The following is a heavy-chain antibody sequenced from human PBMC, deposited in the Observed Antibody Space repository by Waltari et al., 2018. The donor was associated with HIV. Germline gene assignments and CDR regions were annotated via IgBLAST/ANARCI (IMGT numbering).Heavy chain of an antibody. CDR3: AKDRWIAAAGTLPPFDY. D-gene: IGHD6-13*01. CDR1: GFTFSSYA. V-gene: IGHV3-23*01. Sequence: EVQLLESGGGLVQPGGSLRLSCAASGFTFSSYAMSWVRQAPGKGLEWVSAISGSGGSTYYADSVKGRFTISRDNSKNTLYLQMNSLRAEDTAVYYCAKDRWIAAAGTLPPFDYWGQGTLVTVSS. CDR2: ISGSGGST. J-gene: IGHJ4*02.